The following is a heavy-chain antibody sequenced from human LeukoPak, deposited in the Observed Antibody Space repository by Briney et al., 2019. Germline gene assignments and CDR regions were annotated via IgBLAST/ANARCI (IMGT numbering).Heavy chain of an antibody. CDR1: GFTFSSYA. V-gene: IGHV3-23*01. CDR2: ISAGGVST. Sequence: AGGSLRLSCAASGFTFSSYAMSWVRQAPGKGLEWVSAISAGGVSTYYADSVKGRFTISRDNSKNTLYLQMNSLRGEDTAVYYCAKGAGTDRTWGQGTLVTVSS. CDR3: AKGAGTDRT. J-gene: IGHJ5*02.